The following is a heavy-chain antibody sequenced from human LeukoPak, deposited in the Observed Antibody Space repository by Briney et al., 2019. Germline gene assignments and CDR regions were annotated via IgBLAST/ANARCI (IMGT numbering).Heavy chain of an antibody. CDR1: GGSISSGDYY. V-gene: IGHV4-30-4*08. CDR2: IYYSGST. CDR3: ARVPRGYSYGLLDY. D-gene: IGHD5-18*01. Sequence: PSQTLSLTCTVSGGSISSGDYYWSWIRQPPGKGLEWIGYIYYSGSTYYNPSLKSRVTISVDTSKNQFSLKLSSVTAADTAVYYRARVPRGYSYGLLDYWGQGTLVTVSS. J-gene: IGHJ4*02.